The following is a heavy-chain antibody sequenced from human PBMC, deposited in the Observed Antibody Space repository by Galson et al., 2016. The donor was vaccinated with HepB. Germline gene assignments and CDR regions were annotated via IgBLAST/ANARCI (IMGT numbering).Heavy chain of an antibody. D-gene: IGHD2/OR15-2a*01. CDR3: AKGGRILWDAMDV. CDR2: IKQDGIEK. V-gene: IGHV3-7*01. Sequence: SLRLSCAASGFTFNIYAMSWVRQAPGGGLEWVANIKQDGIEKYYVDSVKGRFTISRDDAKNSVFLQMNSLRAEDTALYYCAKGGRILWDAMDVWGQGTTVTVSS. J-gene: IGHJ6*02. CDR1: GFTFNIYA.